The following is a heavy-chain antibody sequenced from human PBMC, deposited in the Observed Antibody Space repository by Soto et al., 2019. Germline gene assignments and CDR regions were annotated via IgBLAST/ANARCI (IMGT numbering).Heavy chain of an antibody. CDR1: GFTFSSYS. CDR3: AREGGVKDGYTISLGWFDP. CDR2: ISSSSSYI. J-gene: IGHJ5*02. Sequence: GGSLRLSCAASGFTFSSYSMNWVRQAPGKGLEWVSSISSSSSYIYYADSVKGRFTISRDNAKNSLYLQMNSLRAEDTAVYYCAREGGVKDGYTISLGWFDPWGQGNLVTVS. D-gene: IGHD3-16*01. V-gene: IGHV3-21*01.